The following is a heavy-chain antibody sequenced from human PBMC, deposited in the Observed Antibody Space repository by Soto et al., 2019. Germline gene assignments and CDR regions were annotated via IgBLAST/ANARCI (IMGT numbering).Heavy chain of an antibody. CDR3: ARDLERSYCSGGSCYDGVDY. V-gene: IGHV1-69*08. CDR1: GGTFSSYT. J-gene: IGHJ4*02. D-gene: IGHD2-15*01. Sequence: QVQLVQSGAEVKKPGSSVKVSCKASGGTFSSYTISWVRQAPGQGLEWMGRIIPILGIANYAQKFQGRVTITADKSTSTDYMELSSLRSEDTAVYYCARDLERSYCSGGSCYDGVDYWGQGTLVTVSS. CDR2: IIPILGIA.